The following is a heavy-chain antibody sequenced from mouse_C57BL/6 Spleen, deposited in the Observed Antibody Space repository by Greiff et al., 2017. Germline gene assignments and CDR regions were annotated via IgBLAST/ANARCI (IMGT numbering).Heavy chain of an antibody. Sequence: EVMLVESGGGLVKPGGSLKLSCAASGFNFSSYAMSWVRQTPEKRLEWVATISDGGSYTYYPDNVKGRFTISRDNAKNNLYLQMSHLKSEDTAMYYCARELTGNWYFDVWGTGTTVTVSS. CDR3: ARELTGNWYFDV. J-gene: IGHJ1*03. CDR2: ISDGGSYT. V-gene: IGHV5-4*03. CDR1: GFNFSSYA. D-gene: IGHD4-1*01.